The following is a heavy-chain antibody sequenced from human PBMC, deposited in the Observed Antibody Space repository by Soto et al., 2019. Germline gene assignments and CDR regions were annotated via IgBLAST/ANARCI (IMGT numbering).Heavy chain of an antibody. V-gene: IGHV4-61*01. CDR2: IYYTGSI. CDR1: GVSVSSETHY. Sequence: SETLSLTCSVSGVSVSSETHYWSWIRQPPGKGLEWIGEIYYTGSITYKPSLKSRLTVSVDASKNQFSLMLRSVTAADTAIYYCARIRGINGYPTAIDYWGQGTLVTVSS. D-gene: IGHD2-8*01. CDR3: ARIRGINGYPTAIDY. J-gene: IGHJ4*02.